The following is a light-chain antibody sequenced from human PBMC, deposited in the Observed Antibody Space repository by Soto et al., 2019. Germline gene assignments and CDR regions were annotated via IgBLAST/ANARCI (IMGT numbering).Light chain of an antibody. CDR1: SSDVGGYNY. CDR3: SSYASSISVV. J-gene: IGLJ2*01. V-gene: IGLV2-14*03. Sequence: QSVLTQPASVSGSPGQSITISCTGTSSDVGGYNYVSWYQQHPGKAPKLIIYEVNYRPSGISARFSGSKSGTTASLTISGLLAEDEADYYCSSYASSISVVFGGGTKLTVL. CDR2: EVN.